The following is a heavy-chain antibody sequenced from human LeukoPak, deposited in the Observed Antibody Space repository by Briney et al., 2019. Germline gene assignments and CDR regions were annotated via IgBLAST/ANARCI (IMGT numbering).Heavy chain of an antibody. J-gene: IGHJ4*02. CDR1: GFAFSSYG. CDR2: ISGRGDNT. CDR3: AKGTYYDFWSGYLPY. D-gene: IGHD3-3*01. Sequence: GGSLRLSCAASGFAFSSYGMSWVRQAPGKGLEWLSGISGRGDNTYYADSVKGRFTISRDSSKNTLFLQMNSLRAEDTAVYYCAKGTYYDFWSGYLPYWGQGTLVTVSS. V-gene: IGHV3-23*01.